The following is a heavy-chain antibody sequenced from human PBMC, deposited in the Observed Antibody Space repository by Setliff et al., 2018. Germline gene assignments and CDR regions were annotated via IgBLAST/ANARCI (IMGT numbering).Heavy chain of an antibody. Sequence: PGESLKISCKGSGYSFTSYWIGWVRQMPGKGLEWMGIIYPGDSDTRYSPSFQGQVTISADKPISTAYLQWSSLKASDTAMYYCARQAVAGSDAFDIWGQGTMVTVSS. V-gene: IGHV5-51*01. CDR3: ARQAVAGSDAFDI. J-gene: IGHJ3*02. D-gene: IGHD6-19*01. CDR2: IYPGDSDT. CDR1: GYSFTSYW.